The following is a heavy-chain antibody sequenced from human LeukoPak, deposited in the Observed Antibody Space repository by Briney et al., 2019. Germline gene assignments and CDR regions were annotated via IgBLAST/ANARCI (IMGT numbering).Heavy chain of an antibody. CDR2: ISAYNGNT. CDR3: ASTRERYYDSSGYYFDY. V-gene: IGHV1-18*01. D-gene: IGHD3-22*01. J-gene: IGHJ4*02. Sequence: ASVKVSCKASGYTFTNYGISWVRQAPGQGLEWMGWISAYNGNTNFAQKPQGRVTMTTDTSTSTAYMELRSLRSDDTAVYYCASTRERYYDSSGYYFDYWGQGTLVTVSS. CDR1: GYTFTNYG.